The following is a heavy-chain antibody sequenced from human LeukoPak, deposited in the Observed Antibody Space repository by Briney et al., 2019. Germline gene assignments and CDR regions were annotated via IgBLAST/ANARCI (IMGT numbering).Heavy chain of an antibody. D-gene: IGHD6-19*01. J-gene: IGHJ4*02. Sequence: GGSLRLSCTASGFTFSSYAMSWVRQAPGKGLEWVSTFSGTSSTSYADAVKGRVTISRDNSKNTLYLQLNSLRAEDTAVYYCAKLKQWQPQRYFFEYWGQGALVTVAS. CDR3: AKLKQWQPQRYFFEY. CDR2: FSGTSST. V-gene: IGHV3-23*01. CDR1: GFTFSSYA.